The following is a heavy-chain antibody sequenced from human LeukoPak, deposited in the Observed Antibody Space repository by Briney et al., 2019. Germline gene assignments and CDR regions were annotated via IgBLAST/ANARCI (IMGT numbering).Heavy chain of an antibody. Sequence: GGSLRLSCAASGFTFSSYWMHWVRQAPGKGLMWVSRIKSDGSTRYADSVKGRFTVSRDNAKNTVSVQMNSLRAEDTGVYYCARAPSEIGGYYPEYFRHWGQGTLVIVSS. V-gene: IGHV3-74*01. CDR3: ARAPSEIGGYYPEYFRH. CDR1: GFTFSSYW. J-gene: IGHJ1*01. CDR2: IKSDGST. D-gene: IGHD3-22*01.